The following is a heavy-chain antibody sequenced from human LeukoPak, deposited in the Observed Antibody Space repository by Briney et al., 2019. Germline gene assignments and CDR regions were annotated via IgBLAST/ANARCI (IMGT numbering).Heavy chain of an antibody. J-gene: IGHJ4*02. CDR1: FXGXY. CDR3: ARXXXXXXXXEY. CDR2: INPNSGGT. V-gene: IGHV1-2*02. Sequence: FXGXYMHWVRQAPGQGXEWXGWINPNSGGTNYAQKFQGRVTMTRDTSISTAYMELSRLRSDDTAVYYCARXXXXXXXXEYWGQXTXVTVSS.